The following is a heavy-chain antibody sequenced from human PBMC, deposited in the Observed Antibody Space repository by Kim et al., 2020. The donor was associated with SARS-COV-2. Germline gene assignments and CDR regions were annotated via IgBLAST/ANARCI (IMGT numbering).Heavy chain of an antibody. CDR3: ARDSRGHCSGTSCPYFDY. Sequence: ASVKVSCKASSYTFPTYGITWVRQAPGQGLEWMAWINTDNGNTNYAQKLQGRVTVTTDTSTSTTYMELRSLRSDDTAVYYCARDSRGHCSGTSCPYFDYWGRGTLVTVSS. CDR1: SYTFPTYG. CDR2: INTDNGNT. J-gene: IGHJ4*02. D-gene: IGHD2-2*01. V-gene: IGHV1-18*01.